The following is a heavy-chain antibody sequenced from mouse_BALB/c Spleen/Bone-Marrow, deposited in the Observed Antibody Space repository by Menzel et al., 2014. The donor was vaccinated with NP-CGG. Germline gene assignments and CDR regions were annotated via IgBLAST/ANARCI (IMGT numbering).Heavy chain of an antibody. D-gene: IGHD1-1*01. Sequence: EVQLLESGGGLVKPGGSLKLSCAASGFTFSSYAMSWVSQSPEKRLEWVAEISSGGSYTYYPDTVTGRFTISRDNAKNTLYLEMSSLRSEDTAMYYCSREVLRRRAAMDYWGQGTSVTVSS. V-gene: IGHV5-9-4*01. CDR3: SREVLRRRAAMDY. J-gene: IGHJ4*01. CDR1: GFTFSSYA. CDR2: ISSGGSYT.